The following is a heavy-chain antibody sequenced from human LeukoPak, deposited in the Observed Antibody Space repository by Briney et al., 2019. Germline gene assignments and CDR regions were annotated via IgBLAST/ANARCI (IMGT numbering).Heavy chain of an antibody. CDR1: GGSFSGYY. CDR3: ARGHNWGSTFDY. V-gene: IGHV4-34*01. CDR2: INHSGST. Sequence: SETLSLTCAVYGGSFSGYYWSWIRQPPGKGLEWIGEINHSGSTNYNPSLKSRVTISVDTSKNQFSLKLSSVTAADTAVYYCARGHNWGSTFDYWGQGTLVTVSS. D-gene: IGHD7-27*01. J-gene: IGHJ4*02.